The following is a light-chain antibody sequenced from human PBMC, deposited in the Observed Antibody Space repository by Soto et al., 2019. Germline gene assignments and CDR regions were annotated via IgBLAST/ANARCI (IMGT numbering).Light chain of an antibody. CDR1: QSVSSSY. J-gene: IGKJ1*01. CDR3: PHGGRPPPKT. CDR2: GAS. Sequence: EIVLTQSPGTLSLSPGERATLSCRASQSVSSSYLAWYQQKPGQAPRLLIYGASSRATGIPDRFGGSGSGTDFPLTISRLEPANFAVYLCPHGGRPPPKTFGQGAKVEIK. V-gene: IGKV3-20*01.